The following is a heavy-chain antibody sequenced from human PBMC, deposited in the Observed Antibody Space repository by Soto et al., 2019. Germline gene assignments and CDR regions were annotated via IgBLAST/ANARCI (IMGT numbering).Heavy chain of an antibody. V-gene: IGHV4-38-2*01. CDR1: GYSISRGYY. J-gene: IGHJ4*02. CDR3: ARVLNKVFDI. CDR2: VYDSVGS. Sequence: SATRSLTCAVSGYSISRGYYWAWLRQSPGKGLEWIGSVYDSVGSYYNPSRRSRDPMSGDTSNNQFSLYLTAVTAADTAVDCCARVLNKVFDIWGQGTLVTVSS.